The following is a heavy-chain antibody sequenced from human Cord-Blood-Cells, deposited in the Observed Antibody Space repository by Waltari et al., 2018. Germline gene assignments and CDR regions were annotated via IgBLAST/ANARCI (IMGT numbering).Heavy chain of an antibody. D-gene: IGHD3-10*01. J-gene: IGHJ6*03. CDR3: AGVPVRGVLSYYYMDV. CDR2: IVVGSGNT. V-gene: IGHV1-58*02. CDR1: GFTFTSSA. Sequence: QMQLVQSGPEVKKPGTSVKVSCKASGFTFTSSAMQWVRQARGQRLEWIGWIVVGSGNTNYAQKFQERVTITRDMSTSTAYMERGSLSSEDTTVYYCAGVPVRGVLSYYYMDVWGKGTTVTVSS.